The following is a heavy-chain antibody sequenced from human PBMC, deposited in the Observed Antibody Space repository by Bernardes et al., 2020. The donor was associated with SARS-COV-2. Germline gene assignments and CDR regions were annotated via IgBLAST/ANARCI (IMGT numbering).Heavy chain of an antibody. J-gene: IGHJ4*02. CDR3: TRRGVGGSYYGVDY. V-gene: IGHV4-34*01. CDR2: INHSGST. D-gene: IGHD1-26*01. Sequence: TLSLTCAVYGGSFSGYYWSWIRQPPGKGLEWIGEINHSGSTNYNPSLKSRVTISVDTSKNQFSLKLSSVTAADTAVYYCTRRGVGGSYYGVDYWGQGTLVTVSS. CDR1: GGSFSGYY.